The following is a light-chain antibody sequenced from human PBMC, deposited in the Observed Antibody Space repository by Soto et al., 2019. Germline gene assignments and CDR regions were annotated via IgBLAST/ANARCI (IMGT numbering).Light chain of an antibody. V-gene: IGKV3-15*01. Sequence: EIVMTQSPATLSVSPGERATLSCSASQSVSSNLAWYQQKPGQAPRLIIYGASTRATGITARFSGSGSGTEFTLTISSLQSEDFAVYYCQQYNNWPPWTSGRGTKVEIK. CDR2: GAS. CDR1: QSVSSN. CDR3: QQYNNWPPWT. J-gene: IGKJ1*01.